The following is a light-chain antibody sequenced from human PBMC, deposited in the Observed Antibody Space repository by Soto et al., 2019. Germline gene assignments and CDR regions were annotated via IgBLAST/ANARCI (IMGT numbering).Light chain of an antibody. CDR1: SGHSSYA. Sequence: QPVLSQSPSASASLGASVKLTCTLSSGHSSYAIAWHQQQPEKGPRYLMKLNSDGSHSKGDGIPDRFSGSSSGAERYLTISSLQSEDEADYYCQTGGAGSPFGGGTKVTVL. CDR2: LNSDGSH. J-gene: IGLJ2*01. CDR3: QTGGAGSP. V-gene: IGLV4-69*01.